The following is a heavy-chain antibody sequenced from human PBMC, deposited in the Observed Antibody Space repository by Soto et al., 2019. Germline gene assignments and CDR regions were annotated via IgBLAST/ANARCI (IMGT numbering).Heavy chain of an antibody. CDR1: GFTFSSYS. CDR2: ISSSSSTI. J-gene: IGHJ6*02. Sequence: PGGPLRLSCSGSGFTFSSYSMNWVRQAPGKGLEWVSYISSSSSTIYQADSVKGRFTISRDNAKNSLYLQMNSLRDEDTAVYYCARDYSSSLGYYYYCMDVWGQGTTVTVSS. D-gene: IGHD6-6*01. CDR3: ARDYSSSLGYYYYCMDV. V-gene: IGHV3-48*02.